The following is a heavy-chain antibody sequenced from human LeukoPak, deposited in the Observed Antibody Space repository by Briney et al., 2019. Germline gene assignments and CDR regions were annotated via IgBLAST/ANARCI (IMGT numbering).Heavy chain of an antibody. J-gene: IGHJ6*02. Sequence: GGSLRLSCAASGFTFSSYSMNWVRQAPGKGLEWVSSISSSSSYIYYADSVKGRFTISRDNAKNSLYLQMNSLRAEDTAVYYCARVQDNYYYYYGMDVWGQGTTVTVSS. CDR2: ISSSSSYI. V-gene: IGHV3-21*01. CDR1: GFTFSSYS. CDR3: ARVQDNYYYYYGMDV.